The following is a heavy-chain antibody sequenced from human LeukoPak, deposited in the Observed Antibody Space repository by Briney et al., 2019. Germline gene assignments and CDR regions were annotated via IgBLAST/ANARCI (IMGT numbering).Heavy chain of an antibody. V-gene: IGHV3-30-3*01. CDR2: ISYDGSNK. J-gene: IGHJ4*02. D-gene: IGHD2-2*01. CDR1: GFTFSSYA. CDR3: ARSYCSSTSCYPDY. Sequence: GGSLRLSCAASGFTFSSYAMPWVRQAPGKGLEWVAVISYDGSNKYYADSVKGRFTISRDNSKNTLYLQMNSLRAEDTAVYYCARSYCSSTSCYPDYWGPGTLVTVSS.